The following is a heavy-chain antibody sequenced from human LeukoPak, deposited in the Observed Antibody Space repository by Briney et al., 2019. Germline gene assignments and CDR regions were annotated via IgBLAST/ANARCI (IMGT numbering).Heavy chain of an antibody. J-gene: IGHJ3*02. CDR2: INHSGST. D-gene: IGHD3-16*01. Sequence: SETLSLTCAVYGGSFSGYYWSWIRQPPGKGLEWIGEINHSGSTNYNPSLKSRVTISVDTSKNQFSLKLSSVTAADTAVYYCARGVRSYDAFDIWGQGTMVTVSS. V-gene: IGHV4-34*01. CDR1: GGSFSGYY. CDR3: ARGVRSYDAFDI.